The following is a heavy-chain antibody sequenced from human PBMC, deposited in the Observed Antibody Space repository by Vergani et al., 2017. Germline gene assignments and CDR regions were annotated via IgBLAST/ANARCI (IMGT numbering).Heavy chain of an antibody. CDR2: IIPIFGTA. V-gene: IGHV1-69*05. Sequence: QVQLVQSGAEVKKPGSSVKVSCKASGGTFSSYAISWVRQAPGQGLEWMGGIIPIFGTANYAQKFQGRVTMTTDTSTSTAYMELRSLRSDDTAVYYCAREYDYYDSSGDYWGQGTLVTVSS. J-gene: IGHJ4*02. CDR1: GGTFSSYA. D-gene: IGHD3-22*01. CDR3: AREYDYYDSSGDY.